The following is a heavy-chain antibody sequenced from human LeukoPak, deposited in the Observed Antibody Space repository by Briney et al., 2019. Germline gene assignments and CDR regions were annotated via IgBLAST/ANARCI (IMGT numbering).Heavy chain of an antibody. D-gene: IGHD1-1*01. Sequence: PGGSLRLSCAASGFTFSSYTMHWIRQAPGEGLEWVSSISGSNSYIFYADSVKGRFTVSRDNAKDSLYLQMNSLRAEDTAVYYCARALTTLTYEGYWGQGTLVTVSS. V-gene: IGHV3-21*01. J-gene: IGHJ4*02. CDR3: ARALTTLTYEGY. CDR1: GFTFSSYT. CDR2: ISGSNSYI.